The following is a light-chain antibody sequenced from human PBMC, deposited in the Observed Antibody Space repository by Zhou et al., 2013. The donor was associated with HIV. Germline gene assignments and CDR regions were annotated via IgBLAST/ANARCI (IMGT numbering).Light chain of an antibody. Sequence: DIQMTQSPSTLSASVGDRVTITCRASQSISSWLAWYQQKRGKAPKLLIYKASNLESGVPSRFSGSGSGTEFTLTISSLQPDDFAVYYCQQYDMWRVTFGGGTTVDIK. CDR2: KAS. CDR3: QQYDMWRVT. CDR1: QSISSW. J-gene: IGKJ4*01. V-gene: IGKV1-5*03.